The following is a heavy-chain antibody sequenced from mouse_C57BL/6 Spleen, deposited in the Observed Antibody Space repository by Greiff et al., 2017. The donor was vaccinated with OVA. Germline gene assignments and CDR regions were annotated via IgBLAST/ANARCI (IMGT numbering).Heavy chain of an antibody. Sequence: VQLQQPGAELVKPGASVKLSCKASGYTFTSYWMHWVKQRPGQGLEWIGMIHPNSGSTNYNEKFKSKATLTVDKSSSTAYMQLSSLTSEDSAVYYCARFGDGYSYAMDYWGQGTSVTVSS. D-gene: IGHD2-3*01. CDR2: IHPNSGST. J-gene: IGHJ4*01. V-gene: IGHV1-64*01. CDR3: ARFGDGYSYAMDY. CDR1: GYTFTSYW.